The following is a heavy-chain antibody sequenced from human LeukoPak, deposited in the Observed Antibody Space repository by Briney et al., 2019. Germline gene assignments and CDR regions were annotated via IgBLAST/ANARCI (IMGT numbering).Heavy chain of an antibody. Sequence: GGSLRLSCAASGFTFASHAMSWVRQAPGKGLEWVSGVTGSGGSTSYEDSVKGRFTISRDNSKNTLYLQMNSLRAEDTAVYYCAKEITAYYYGSGSHAMAFDIWGQGTMVTVSS. V-gene: IGHV3-23*01. J-gene: IGHJ3*02. CDR2: VTGSGGST. D-gene: IGHD3-10*01. CDR3: AKEITAYYYGSGSHAMAFDI. CDR1: GFTFASHA.